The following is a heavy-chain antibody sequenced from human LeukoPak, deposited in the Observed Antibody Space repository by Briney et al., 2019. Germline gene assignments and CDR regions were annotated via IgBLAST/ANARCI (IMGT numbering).Heavy chain of an antibody. CDR2: IYYSGST. CDR3: ATGPQFYYYYMDV. V-gene: IGHV4-59*01. CDR1: GGSISSYY. Sequence: SETLSLTCTVSGGSISSYYWSWIRQPPGKGLEWIGYIYYSGSTNYNPSLKSRVTISVDTSKNQFSLKLSSVTAADTAVYYCATGPQFYYYYMDVWGKGATVTVSS. J-gene: IGHJ6*03.